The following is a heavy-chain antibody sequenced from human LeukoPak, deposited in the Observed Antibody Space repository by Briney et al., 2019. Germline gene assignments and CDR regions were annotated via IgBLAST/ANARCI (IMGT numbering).Heavy chain of an antibody. V-gene: IGHV3-21*01. J-gene: IGHJ4*02. CDR1: GLAFSSYS. CDR2: ISISSSYI. D-gene: IGHD4-17*01. Sequence: GGSLRLSCAASGLAFSSYSMNWVRQAPGKRQGWGSAISISSSYIYYADSLKGRFTISRDNARNSLYLQRNSLRVDDTAIYYCTRNVLGYGDWDIWGQVTLVTVSS. CDR3: TRNVLGYGDWDI.